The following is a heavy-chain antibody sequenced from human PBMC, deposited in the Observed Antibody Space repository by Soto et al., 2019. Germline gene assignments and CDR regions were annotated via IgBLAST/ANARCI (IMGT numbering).Heavy chain of an antibody. CDR3: ARGGWDAYHDY. J-gene: IGHJ4*02. CDR2: INPHKGNT. CDR1: GYTFTNYG. D-gene: IGHD1-26*01. Sequence: QVQLVQSGAEVKKPGASVKVSCKASGYTFTNYGISWGRQAPGQGLEWMGWINPHKGNTNYAQKLQGRVTMTTDTSTRTAYMELRSLRSDDTAVYYCARGGWDAYHDYWGQGTLVSVSS. V-gene: IGHV1-18*01.